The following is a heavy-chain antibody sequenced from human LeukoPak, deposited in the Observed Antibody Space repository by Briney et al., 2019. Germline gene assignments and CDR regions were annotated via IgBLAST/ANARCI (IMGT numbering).Heavy chain of an antibody. CDR3: ARDPMVRGVKTKVGGY. Sequence: GGSLRLSCTTSGFNFVAYWMGWVRQAPGKGLEWVSVIYSGGSTYYADSVKGRFTISRDNSKNTLYLQMNSLRAEDTAVYYCARDPMVRGVKTKVGGYWGQGTLVTVSS. CDR1: GFNFVAYW. V-gene: IGHV3-53*01. J-gene: IGHJ4*02. D-gene: IGHD3-10*01. CDR2: IYSGGST.